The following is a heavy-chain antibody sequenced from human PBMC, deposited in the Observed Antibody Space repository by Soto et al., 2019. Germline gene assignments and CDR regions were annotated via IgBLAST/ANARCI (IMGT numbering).Heavy chain of an antibody. D-gene: IGHD2-15*01. CDR3: ARIIGYCRNNDCSWTFDI. J-gene: IGHJ3*02. Sequence: PGESLKISCKTSGYSFISYWVAWVRQLPGKDLEWMGTFYPGDSTSTYSPSFQGQVTISVDKSISTAYLQLSSLKASDTAMYYCARIIGYCRNNDCSWTFDIWGQGTRVT. CDR1: GYSFISYW. V-gene: IGHV5-51*01. CDR2: FYPGDSTS.